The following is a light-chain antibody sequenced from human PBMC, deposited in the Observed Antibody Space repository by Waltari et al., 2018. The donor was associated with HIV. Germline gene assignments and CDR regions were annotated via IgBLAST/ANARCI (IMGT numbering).Light chain of an antibody. Sequence: QSVLTQPPSVSAAPGQTVTISCSGSSSTLANDYVSWYQHVPGAAPKLLIYDNNKRPSVIPDRFSGSKSGTSATLDITGLQTGDEADYYCGTWDPRLSVGVFGGGTKLTVL. CDR1: SSTLANDY. CDR3: GTWDPRLSVGV. CDR2: DNN. V-gene: IGLV1-51*01. J-gene: IGLJ2*01.